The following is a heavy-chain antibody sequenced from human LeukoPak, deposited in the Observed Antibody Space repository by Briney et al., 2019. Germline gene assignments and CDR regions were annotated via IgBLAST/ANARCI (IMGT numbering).Heavy chain of an antibody. CDR1: GVPISSNNW. J-gene: IGHJ4*02. D-gene: IGHD1-1*01. CDR2: IYHSGSP. V-gene: IGHV4-4*02. Sequence: KPSGTLSLTCAVSGVPISSNNWWGWVRQPPGKGLEWIGEIYHSGSPNYNPSLKSRVTISVDKSRNHFSLNLSSVTAADTAVYYCARVNINNWHSCDYWGQGTLVTVSS. CDR3: ARVNINNWHSCDY.